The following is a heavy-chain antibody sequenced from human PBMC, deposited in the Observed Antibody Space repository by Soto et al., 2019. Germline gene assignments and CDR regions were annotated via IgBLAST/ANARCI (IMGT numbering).Heavy chain of an antibody. CDR3: ERDRAVVVNATGRPDAFDI. CDR1: GFTFSSYS. D-gene: IGHD2-21*01. CDR2: ISSSSTI. Sequence: GGSLRLSCVASGFTFSSYSMNWVRQAPGKGLEWVSYISSSSTIYYADSVKGRFTISRDNAKNSLYQQMNSLRDEDKAVYYCERDRAVVVNATGRPDAFDIWGQGTMVTVSS. V-gene: IGHV3-48*02. J-gene: IGHJ3*02.